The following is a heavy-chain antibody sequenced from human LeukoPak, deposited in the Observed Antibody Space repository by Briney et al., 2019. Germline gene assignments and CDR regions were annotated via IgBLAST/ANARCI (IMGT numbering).Heavy chain of an antibody. V-gene: IGHV3-23*01. CDR2: ISGSGGST. CDR3: AILTYYYDSTDLTDAFDI. J-gene: IGHJ3*02. D-gene: IGHD3-22*01. CDR1: GFTFSSYA. Sequence: GGSLRLSCAASGFTFSSYAMSWVRQAPGKGLEWVSAISGSGGSTYYADSVKGRFTISRDNSKNTLYLQMNSLRAEDTAVYYCAILTYYYDSTDLTDAFDIWGQGTMVTVSS.